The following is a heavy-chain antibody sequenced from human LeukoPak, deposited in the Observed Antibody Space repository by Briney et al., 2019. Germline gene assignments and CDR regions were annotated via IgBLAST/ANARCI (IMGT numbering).Heavy chain of an antibody. J-gene: IGHJ4*02. CDR1: GFTFSSYG. CDR2: ISYDGSNK. Sequence: PGGSLRLSCAASGFTFSSYGMHWVRQAPGKGLEWVAVISYDGSNKYYADSVKGRFTISRDNSKHTLYLQMNSLRAEDTAVYYCAKGGIAVAGTFFDYWGQGTLVTVSS. CDR3: AKGGIAVAGTFFDY. V-gene: IGHV3-30*18. D-gene: IGHD6-19*01.